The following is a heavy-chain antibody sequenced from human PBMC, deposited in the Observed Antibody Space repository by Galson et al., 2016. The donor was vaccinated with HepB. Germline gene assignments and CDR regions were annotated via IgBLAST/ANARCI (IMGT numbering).Heavy chain of an antibody. J-gene: IGHJ4*02. CDR1: GFNFNNYG. D-gene: IGHD2/OR15-2a*01. CDR2: ISSDGSKK. V-gene: IGHV3-30*03. Sequence: SLRLSCAASGFNFNNYGIHWVRQAPGKGLEWVAVISSDGSKKYYVDSVRGRFTISRDNSKNTLYLQMNSLRAEDTSMYYCARSSSCSTFNCFLPFDSWGLGTLVTVSS. CDR3: ARSSSCSTFNCFLPFDS.